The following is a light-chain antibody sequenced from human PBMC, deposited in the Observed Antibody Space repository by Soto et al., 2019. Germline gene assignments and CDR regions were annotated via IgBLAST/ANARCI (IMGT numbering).Light chain of an antibody. CDR2: DAS. CDR3: QQYNSYQGT. V-gene: IGKV1-5*01. J-gene: IGKJ1*01. CDR1: QSISSW. Sequence: DIQMTQSPSTLSASVGDRVTITCRASQSISSWLAWYQQKPGKAPKLLIYDASSLESGVPSRFSGSGSGTEFTLTISSLQPYDFATYYCQQYNSYQGTFGQGTKVDIK.